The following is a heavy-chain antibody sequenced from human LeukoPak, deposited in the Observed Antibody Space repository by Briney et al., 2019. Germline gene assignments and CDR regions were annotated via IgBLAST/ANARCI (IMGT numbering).Heavy chain of an antibody. CDR2: INPIGGST. CDR1: GYTFSNYY. Sequence: ASVTVSFKASGYTFSNYYLYWVRQAPGQGLEWMGIINPIGGSTNYAHKIQGRVTMTRDTSTSTVYMELSSLRSEDTAVYYCARRASGVLRYVDWPLDYWGQGTLVTVSS. CDR3: ARRASGVLRYVDWPLDY. V-gene: IGHV1-46*01. J-gene: IGHJ4*02. D-gene: IGHD3-9*01.